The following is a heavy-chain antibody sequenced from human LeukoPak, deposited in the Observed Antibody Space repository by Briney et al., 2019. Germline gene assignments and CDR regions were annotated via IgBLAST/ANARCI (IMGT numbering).Heavy chain of an antibody. Sequence: GASVKVSCKASGYTFTGYYMHRVRQAPGQGLEWMGWINPNSGGTNYAQKFQGRVTMTRDTSISTAYMELSRLRSDDTAVYYCARGGYDFWSGYYYFDYWGQGALVTVSS. CDR1: GYTFTGYY. V-gene: IGHV1-2*02. D-gene: IGHD3-3*01. CDR2: INPNSGGT. J-gene: IGHJ4*02. CDR3: ARGGYDFWSGYYYFDY.